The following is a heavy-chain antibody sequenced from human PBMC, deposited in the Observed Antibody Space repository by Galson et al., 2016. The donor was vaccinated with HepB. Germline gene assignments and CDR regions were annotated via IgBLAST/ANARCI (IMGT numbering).Heavy chain of an antibody. CDR3: AGRYYYDNSAHAFDI. D-gene: IGHD3-22*01. Sequence: SVKVSCKASGGTFSSYAISWVRQAPGQGLEWMGGIIPIFGAANYAQKFQGRVTITADESTSTAYMELSSLRSEDTAVFYCAGRYYYDNSAHAFDIWGQGTMVTVSS. CDR1: GGTFSSYA. CDR2: IIPIFGAA. V-gene: IGHV1-69*13. J-gene: IGHJ3*02.